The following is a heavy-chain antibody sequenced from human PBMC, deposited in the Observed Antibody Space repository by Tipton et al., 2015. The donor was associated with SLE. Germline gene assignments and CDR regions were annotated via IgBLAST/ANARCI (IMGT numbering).Heavy chain of an antibody. CDR1: GGPISSYY. CDR3: ARGYQLPLGPYYYYYMDV. V-gene: IGHV4-59*01. J-gene: IGHJ6*03. D-gene: IGHD2-2*01. CDR2: IYYSGST. Sequence: TLSLTCTVSGGPISSYYWSWIRQPPGKGLEWIGYIYYSGSTNYDPSLKSRVTISVDTSKNQFSLKLSSVTAADTAVYYCARGYQLPLGPYYYYYMDVWGKGTTVTVSS.